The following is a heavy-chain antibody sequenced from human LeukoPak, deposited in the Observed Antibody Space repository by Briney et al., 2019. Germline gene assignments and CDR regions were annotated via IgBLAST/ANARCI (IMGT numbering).Heavy chain of an antibody. Sequence: SETLSLTCTVSGGSISSYYWSWIRQPAGKGLEWIGRIYTSGSTNYNPSLKSRVTMSVDTSKNQFSLKLSSVTAADTAVYYCARSVVVTLFDAFDIWGQGTMVTVSS. CDR3: ARSVVVTLFDAFDI. CDR1: GGSISSYY. V-gene: IGHV4-4*07. D-gene: IGHD2-21*02. J-gene: IGHJ3*02. CDR2: IYTSGST.